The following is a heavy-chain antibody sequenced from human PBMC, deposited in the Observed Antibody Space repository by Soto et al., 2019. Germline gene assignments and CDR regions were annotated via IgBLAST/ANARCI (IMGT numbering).Heavy chain of an antibody. V-gene: IGHV3-72*01. J-gene: IGHJ4*02. D-gene: IGHD3-10*01. CDR1: GFSFSDHY. Sequence: GGSLRLSCAASGFSFSDHYMDWVRQAPGKGLEWVARTRNKANTYTTEYAASVKGRFTISRDDSKNSLYLQMNSLKTEDTAMYYCAGSGGDHSDLDYWGQGTLVTVSS. CDR2: TRNKANTYTT. CDR3: AGSGGDHSDLDY.